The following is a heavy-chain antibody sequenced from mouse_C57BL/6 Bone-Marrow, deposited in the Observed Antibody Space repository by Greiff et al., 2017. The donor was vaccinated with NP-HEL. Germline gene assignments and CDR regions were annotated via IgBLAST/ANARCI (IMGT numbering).Heavy chain of an antibody. CDR2: IYPRSGNT. V-gene: IGHV1-81*01. D-gene: IGHD1-1*01. J-gene: IGHJ4*01. CDR3: ALPLLRRYYYAMDY. CDR1: GYTFTSYG. Sequence: QVQLQQSGAELARPGASVKLSCKASGYTFTSYGISWVKQRTGQGLEWIGEIYPRSGNTYYNEKFKGKATLTADKSSSTAYMELRSLTSEDSAVYVCALPLLRRYYYAMDYWGQGTSVTVSS.